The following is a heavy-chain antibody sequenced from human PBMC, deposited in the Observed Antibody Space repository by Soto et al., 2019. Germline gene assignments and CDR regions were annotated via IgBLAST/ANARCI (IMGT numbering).Heavy chain of an antibody. V-gene: IGHV4-59*11. J-gene: IGHJ4*02. D-gene: IGHD7-27*01. CDR2: IYYTGHT. CDR3: TRANWYSEY. Sequence: QVQLQESGPGLVKPSETLSLTCSVSGGSISNHYWSWIRQPPGKGLEWIGYIYYTGHTNYNPSLNSRVTMSVDTSRNQISLKLTTVTAADTAVYYCTRANWYSEYWGQGTLVTVSS. CDR1: GGSISNHY.